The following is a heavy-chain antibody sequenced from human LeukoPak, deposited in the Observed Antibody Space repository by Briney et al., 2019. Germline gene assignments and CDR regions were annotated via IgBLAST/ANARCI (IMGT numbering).Heavy chain of an antibody. Sequence: GGSLRLSCAASGFTFNSYWMSWVRQTPGKGLEWVANIKEDGSQKNYVDSVRGRFTISRDNAKNSLYLLMNSLRAEDTAVYYCARDGFSSAINFWGQGTLVTVSS. CDR2: IKEDGSQK. CDR3: ARDGFSSAINF. J-gene: IGHJ4*02. V-gene: IGHV3-7*01. CDR1: GFTFNSYW. D-gene: IGHD2-21*02.